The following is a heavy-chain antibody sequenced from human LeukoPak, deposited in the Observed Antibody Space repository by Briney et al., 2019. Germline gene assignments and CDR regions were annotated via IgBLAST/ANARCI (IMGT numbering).Heavy chain of an antibody. CDR2: LYYSGST. J-gene: IGHJ4*02. CDR1: GGSVSSGSYY. Sequence: SETLSLTCTVSGGSVSSGSYYWSWIRQPPGKGLEWIGYLYYSGSTNYNPSLKSRVTISVDTSKNQFSLKLSSVTAADTAVYYCARDGDYDYVWGSYRAFDYWGQGTLVTVSS. D-gene: IGHD3-16*02. V-gene: IGHV4-61*01. CDR3: ARDGDYDYVWGSYRAFDY.